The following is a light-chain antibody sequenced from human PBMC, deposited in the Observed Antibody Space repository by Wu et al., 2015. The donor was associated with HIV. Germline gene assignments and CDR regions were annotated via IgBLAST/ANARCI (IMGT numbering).Light chain of an antibody. V-gene: IGKV3-11*01. CDR1: QSVSSH. Sequence: EIVLTQSPATVSLSPGERATLSCRASQSVSSHLAWYQQKSGQAPRLLIYDASNRATGIPARFSGSGSGADFTLTISRLEPEDFAVYYCQQYDSSPPWTFGQGTRVEVK. J-gene: IGKJ1*01. CDR3: QQYDSSPPWT. CDR2: DAS.